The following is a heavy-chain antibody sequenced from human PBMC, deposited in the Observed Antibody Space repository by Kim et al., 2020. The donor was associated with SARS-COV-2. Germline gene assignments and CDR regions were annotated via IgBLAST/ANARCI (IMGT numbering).Heavy chain of an antibody. CDR3: ASYYYDLPHAFDI. CDR1: GGSISSSSYY. D-gene: IGHD3-22*01. V-gene: IGHV4-39*01. Sequence: SETLSLTCTVSGGSISSSSYYWGWIRQPPGKGLEWIGSIYYSGSTYYNPSLKSRFTISVDTSKNQFSLKLSSVTAADTAVYYCASYYYDLPHAFDIWGQGTMVTVSS. CDR2: IYYSGST. J-gene: IGHJ3*02.